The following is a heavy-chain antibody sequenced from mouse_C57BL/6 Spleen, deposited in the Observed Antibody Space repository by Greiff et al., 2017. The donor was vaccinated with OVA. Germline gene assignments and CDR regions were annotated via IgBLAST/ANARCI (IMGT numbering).Heavy chain of an antibody. Sequence: EVKLMESGGGLVKPGGSLKLSCAASGFTFSSYTMSWVRQTPEKRLEWVATISGGGGNTYYPDSVKGRFTISRANAKNTLYLQMSSLRSEDTALYYCASAIYYDPYAMDYWGQGTSVTVSS. CDR1: GFTFSSYT. V-gene: IGHV5-9*01. CDR3: ASAIYYDPYAMDY. D-gene: IGHD2-4*01. J-gene: IGHJ4*01. CDR2: ISGGGGNT.